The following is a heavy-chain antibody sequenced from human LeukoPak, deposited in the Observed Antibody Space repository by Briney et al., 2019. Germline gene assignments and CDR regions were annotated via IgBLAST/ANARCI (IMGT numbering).Heavy chain of an antibody. CDR1: GFTFSDYY. Sequence: GRSLRLSCAASGFTFSDYYMSRIRQAPKKRLERVSYISSSGSTIYSADSVKGRFTISRDNAENSLFLQMNSLRAEDTTVYYCARDMAAAYEESDYYYYGIDVWGQGTTVTVSS. CDR2: ISSSGSTI. D-gene: IGHD6-13*01. CDR3: ARDMAAAYEESDYYYYGIDV. V-gene: IGHV3-11*01. J-gene: IGHJ6*02.